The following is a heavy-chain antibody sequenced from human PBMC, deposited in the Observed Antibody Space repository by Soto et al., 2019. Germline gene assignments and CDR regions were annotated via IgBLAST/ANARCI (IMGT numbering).Heavy chain of an antibody. CDR2: MNPYNGAT. CDR1: GYPFSDNH. V-gene: IGHV1-2*02. CDR3: ARIIWPFTEKDLDY. Sequence: ASVKVSCKASGYPFSDNHIHWVRQAPGQGLEWMGWMNPYNGATTYAQKLQGRVTMTRDTSTSTAYMELRSLRSDDRAVYYCARIIWPFTEKDLDYWGQGTLVTVSS. D-gene: IGHD3-16*01. J-gene: IGHJ4*02.